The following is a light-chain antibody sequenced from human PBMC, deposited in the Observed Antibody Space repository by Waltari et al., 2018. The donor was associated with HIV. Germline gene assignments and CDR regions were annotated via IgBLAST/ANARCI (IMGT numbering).Light chain of an antibody. CDR1: NIGSKS. Sequence: SYVLTQPPSVSVAPGQTARITCGGNNIGSKSVHWYQQKPGQAPVLVVYDDTDQPSGIPERFSGSNSGNTATLTISRVEAGDEADYYCQVWDTSGDPWVFGGGTKLTVL. CDR3: QVWDTSGDPWV. J-gene: IGLJ3*02. V-gene: IGLV3-21*02. CDR2: DDT.